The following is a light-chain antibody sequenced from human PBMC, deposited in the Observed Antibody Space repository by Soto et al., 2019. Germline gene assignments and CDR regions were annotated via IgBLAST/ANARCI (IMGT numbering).Light chain of an antibody. CDR1: QSVSSSY. J-gene: IGKJ1*01. Sequence: EIVLTQSPGTLSLSLGESATLSCRASQSVSSSYLAWYQQKPGQAPRLLIYGASSRATGIPDRVSGSGAGTDFTLTISRLEPEDFAVYYCQLYGSSPEWTFGQGTKVEIK. V-gene: IGKV3-20*01. CDR3: QLYGSSPEWT. CDR2: GAS.